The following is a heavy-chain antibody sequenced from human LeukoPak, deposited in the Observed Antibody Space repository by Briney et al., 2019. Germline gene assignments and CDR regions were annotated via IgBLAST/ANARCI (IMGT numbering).Heavy chain of an antibody. CDR3: LREVDWKYAFDY. J-gene: IGHJ4*02. CDR1: GFTFSSYG. CDR2: IRPDGSHI. D-gene: IGHD1-7*01. Sequence: GGSLRLSCAASGFTFSSYGMHWVRQASGKGLEWVAVIRPDGSHISYVDPVKGRFTISRDNSNNMLYLQMSSLRAEDTALYYCLREVDWKYAFDYWGRGTLVTVSS. V-gene: IGHV3-33*08.